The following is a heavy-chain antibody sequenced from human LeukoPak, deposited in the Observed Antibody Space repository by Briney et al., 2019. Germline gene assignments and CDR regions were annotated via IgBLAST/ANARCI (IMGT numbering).Heavy chain of an antibody. CDR3: AREGRYDILTGYYPLNN. CDR2: IYIDGKT. J-gene: IGHJ4*02. V-gene: IGHV3-66*02. CDR1: GFTVSTNF. D-gene: IGHD3-9*01. Sequence: GGSLRLPCAASGFTVSTNFMSWVRLAPGKGLECVSVIYIDGKTFYADSVKGRFTISRDNPRNTLYLQINSLRPEDTAVYYCAREGRYDILTGYYPLNNWGQGARVTVSS.